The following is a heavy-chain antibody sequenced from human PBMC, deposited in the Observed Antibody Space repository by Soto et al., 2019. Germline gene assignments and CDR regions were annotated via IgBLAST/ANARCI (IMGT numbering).Heavy chain of an antibody. D-gene: IGHD3-10*01. CDR2: ISSSGGST. V-gene: IGHV3-23*01. CDR1: GFTFGSYA. J-gene: IGHJ6*02. CDR3: AKVXLGNWFGELVYYYCAMDV. Sequence: HPGGSLRLSCGASGFTFGSYAMNWIRQAPGKGLEWVSGISSSGGSTYYADPVKGRFTISRDNSKNTLHLQMNSLRDEDTAVYYCAKVXLGNWFGELVYYYCAMDVWGQGTTVTVSS.